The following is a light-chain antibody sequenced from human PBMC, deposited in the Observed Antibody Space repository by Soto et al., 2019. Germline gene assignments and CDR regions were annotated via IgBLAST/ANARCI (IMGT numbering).Light chain of an antibody. CDR3: QQTFHSPRT. J-gene: IGKJ2*01. CDR1: QSIISNF. CDR2: DSS. V-gene: IGKV3-20*01. Sequence: EIVLTQPPGTLSLSPGETASLSCWASQSIISNFLAWYQQRRGQPPRLLIYDSSRRASGIPARFTGSGSGTAFTLTISRVEPEDSAVYYCQQTFHSPRTFGQGTRLEI.